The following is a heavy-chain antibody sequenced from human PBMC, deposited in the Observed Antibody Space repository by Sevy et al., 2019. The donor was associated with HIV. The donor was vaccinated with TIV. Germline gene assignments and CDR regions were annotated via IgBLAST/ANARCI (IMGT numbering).Heavy chain of an antibody. CDR1: GYSISSGYY. D-gene: IGHD6-13*01. V-gene: IGHV4-38-2*02. CDR3: AKEASVGTRNWFDP. Sequence: SETLSLTCAVSGYSISSGYYWGWIRQPPGKGLEWIGSIYHSGSTYYNPSLKSRVTISADTSKNQFSLNLSSVTAADTAVYYCAKEASVGTRNWFDPWDQGTLVTVSS. J-gene: IGHJ5*02. CDR2: IYHSGST.